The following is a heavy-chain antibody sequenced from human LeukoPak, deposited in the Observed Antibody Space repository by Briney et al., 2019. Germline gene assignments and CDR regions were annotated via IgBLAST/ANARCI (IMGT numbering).Heavy chain of an antibody. J-gene: IGHJ4*01. V-gene: IGHV4-61*01. CDR3: ASRKLGNDY. D-gene: IGHD7-27*01. Sequence: TTSETLSLTCTVSGGSISSSSYYWSWIRQSPGKGLEWIGYIYYTGSSSYNPSLRSRVTISADTSKNQFSLKLSSVTAADTAVYYCASRKLGNDYWGQGTLVTVSS. CDR1: GGSISSSSYY. CDR2: IYYTGSS.